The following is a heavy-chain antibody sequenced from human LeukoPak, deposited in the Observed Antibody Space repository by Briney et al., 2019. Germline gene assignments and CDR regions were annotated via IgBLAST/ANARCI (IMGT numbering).Heavy chain of an antibody. D-gene: IGHD3-22*01. Sequence: ASVKVSCKASGYIFSTYGINWVRQAPGQGLEWVGWISAYNGNTNYAQKLQGRVTMTTDTSTSTAYMELRSLRSDDTAVYYCARDLLDYYDSSGYPHFDYWGQGTLVTVSS. CDR3: ARDLLDYYDSSGYPHFDY. V-gene: IGHV1-18*01. CDR2: ISAYNGNT. CDR1: GYIFSTYG. J-gene: IGHJ4*02.